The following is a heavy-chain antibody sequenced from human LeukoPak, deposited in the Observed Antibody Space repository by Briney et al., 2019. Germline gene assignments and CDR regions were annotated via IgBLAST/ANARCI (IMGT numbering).Heavy chain of an antibody. J-gene: IGHJ6*03. CDR1: GYTFTYRY. CDR2: INPNSGGT. V-gene: IGHV1-2*02. D-gene: IGHD2-15*01. CDR3: ARDLWHCSGGSCYSRNYMDV. Sequence: ASVKVSCKASGYTFTYRYLHWVRQAPGQGLGWMGWINPNSGGTNYAQKFQGRVTMTRDTSISTAYMELSRLRSDDTAVYYCARDLWHCSGGSCYSRNYMDVWGKGTTVTVSS.